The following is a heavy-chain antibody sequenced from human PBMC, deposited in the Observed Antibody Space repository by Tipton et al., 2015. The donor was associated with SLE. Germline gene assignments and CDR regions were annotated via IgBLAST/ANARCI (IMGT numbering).Heavy chain of an antibody. CDR1: GYTFTDYY. Sequence: QLVQSGAEVKKPGASMKVSCKASGYTFTDYYIHWVRQVPGQGLEWMGIIIPSGGSTNYAQKFQGRVTMTRDTSTSTVYMELSSPTSEDTAVYYCVRELVGGHLDYWGQGTLVTVSS. J-gene: IGHJ4*02. CDR3: VRELVGGHLDY. D-gene: IGHD3-16*01. CDR2: IIPSGGST. V-gene: IGHV1-46*01.